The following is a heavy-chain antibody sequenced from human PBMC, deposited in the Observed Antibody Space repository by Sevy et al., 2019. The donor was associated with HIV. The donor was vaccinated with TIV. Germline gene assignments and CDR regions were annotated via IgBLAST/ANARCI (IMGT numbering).Heavy chain of an antibody. CDR1: GFTFSSYG. CDR3: ARGGQQLVQSWFDP. Sequence: GGSLRLSCAASGFTFSSYGMHWVRQAPGKGLEWVAVISYDGSNKYYADSVKGRFTISRDNSKNTLYLQMNSLRAEDTAVYYCARGGQQLVQSWFDPWGQGTLVTVSS. V-gene: IGHV3-30*03. CDR2: ISYDGSNK. J-gene: IGHJ5*02. D-gene: IGHD6-13*01.